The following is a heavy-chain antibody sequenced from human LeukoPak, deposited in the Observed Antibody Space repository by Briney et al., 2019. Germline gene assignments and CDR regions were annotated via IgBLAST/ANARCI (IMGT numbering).Heavy chain of an antibody. V-gene: IGHV4-59*08. CDR1: GGSISPYY. Sequence: SETLSLTCTVSGGSISPYYWSWIRQPPGKGLEWVGYIYYSGSTKYNPSLESRVTISVDTSKNQFSLNLSSVTAADTAVYYCARHSPTYYDFWSYEYWGRGTLVTVSS. D-gene: IGHD3-3*01. J-gene: IGHJ4*02. CDR3: ARHSPTYYDFWSYEY. CDR2: IYYSGST.